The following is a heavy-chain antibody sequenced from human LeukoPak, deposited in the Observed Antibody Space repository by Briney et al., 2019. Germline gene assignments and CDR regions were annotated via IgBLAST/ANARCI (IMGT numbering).Heavy chain of an antibody. J-gene: IGHJ4*02. V-gene: IGHV3-7*01. CDR3: ARDDTVTTPPNDY. D-gene: IGHD4-11*01. CDR1: GFTFSSYW. Sequence: GGTLRLSCAASGFTFSSYWMSWVRQAPGKGLEWVANIKQDGSEKYYVDSVKGRFTISRDNAKNSLYLQMNSLRAEDTAVYYCARDDTVTTPPNDYWGQGTLVTVSS. CDR2: IKQDGSEK.